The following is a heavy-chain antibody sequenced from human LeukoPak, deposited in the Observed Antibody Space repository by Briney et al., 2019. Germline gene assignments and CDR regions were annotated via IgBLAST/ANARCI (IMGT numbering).Heavy chain of an antibody. CDR3: ARAYCGGDCYADY. D-gene: IGHD2-21*02. Sequence: RGSLRLSCAASGFTFSDYNMSWIRPAPGEGLEWVSYISSSGSTIYYADSVKGRFTISRDNAKNSLYLQMNSLRADDTAVYYCARAYCGGDCYADYWGQGTLVTVSS. CDR2: ISSSGSTI. V-gene: IGHV3-11*01. J-gene: IGHJ4*02. CDR1: GFTFSDYN.